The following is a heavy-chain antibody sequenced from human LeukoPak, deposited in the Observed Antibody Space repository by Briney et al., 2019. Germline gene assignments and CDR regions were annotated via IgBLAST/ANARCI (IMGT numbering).Heavy chain of an antibody. J-gene: IGHJ1*01. V-gene: IGHV4-39*01. Sequence: PSETLSLTCTVSGGSISRSSYYWGWIRQPPGKGLEWIGSIYYSGSTYYNPSLKSRVTISVDTSKNQFSLKLSSVTAADTAVYYCAISRGVQPIQHWGQGTLVTVSS. CDR1: GGSISRSSYY. CDR2: IYYSGST. D-gene: IGHD1-26*01. CDR3: AISRGVQPIQH.